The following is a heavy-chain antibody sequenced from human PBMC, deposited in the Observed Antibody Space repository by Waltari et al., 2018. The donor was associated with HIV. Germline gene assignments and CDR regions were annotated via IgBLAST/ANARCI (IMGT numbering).Heavy chain of an antibody. Sequence: EVRLLESGGDLVQSGGSLRLSCVASGFTFSSYAMSWVRQAPGKGLDWVSSISDSGGEKYYADSVKGRFTISRDNSKNTLYLQMNSLRAEDTAVYYCAKPWHLFDYWGQGILVTVSS. CDR1: GFTFSSYA. CDR3: AKPWHLFDY. CDR2: ISDSGGEK. V-gene: IGHV3-23*01. J-gene: IGHJ4*02. D-gene: IGHD3-3*02.